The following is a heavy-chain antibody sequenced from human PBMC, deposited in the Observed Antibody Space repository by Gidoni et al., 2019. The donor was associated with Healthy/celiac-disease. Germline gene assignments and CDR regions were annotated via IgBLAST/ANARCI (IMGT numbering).Heavy chain of an antibody. J-gene: IGHJ4*02. D-gene: IGHD2-15*01. Sequence: EVQLVESGGGLVQPGRSLRLSCAASGFTFDDYAMHWVRQAPGKGLEWVSGISWNSGSIGYADSVKGRVTISRDNAKNSLYLQMNSLRAEDTALYYCAKDGGYCSGGSCPPHFDYWGQGTLVTVSS. CDR3: AKDGGYCSGGSCPPHFDY. CDR2: ISWNSGSI. CDR1: GFTFDDYA. V-gene: IGHV3-9*01.